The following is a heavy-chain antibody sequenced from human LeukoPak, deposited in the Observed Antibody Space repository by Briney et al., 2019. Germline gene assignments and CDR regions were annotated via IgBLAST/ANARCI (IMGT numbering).Heavy chain of an antibody. J-gene: IGHJ3*02. V-gene: IGHV3-7*01. CDR3: ARDPRYYDFWSGYYIGGDNAFDI. CDR2: IKQDGSEK. CDR1: GFTFSSYW. D-gene: IGHD3-3*01. Sequence: PGGSLRLSCVVSGFTFSSYWMSWVRQAPGKGLEWVANIKQDGSEKYYVDSVKGRFTISRDNAKNSLYLQMNSLRAEDTAVYYCARDPRYYDFWSGYYIGGDNAFDIWGQGTMVTVSS.